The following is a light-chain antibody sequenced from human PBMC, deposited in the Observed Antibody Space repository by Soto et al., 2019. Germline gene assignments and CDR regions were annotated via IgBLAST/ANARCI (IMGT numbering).Light chain of an antibody. J-gene: IGKJ5*01. Sequence: DIQMTQSPSTLSASVGDRVTITCRASQSITNWLVGYQQRPGRAPKRLIYKASSLESGVPSRFSGSGSGTEFTLTISSLQPDDFATYFCQHYNSYPVTFGQGTRLEIK. V-gene: IGKV1-5*03. CDR2: KAS. CDR1: QSITNW. CDR3: QHYNSYPVT.